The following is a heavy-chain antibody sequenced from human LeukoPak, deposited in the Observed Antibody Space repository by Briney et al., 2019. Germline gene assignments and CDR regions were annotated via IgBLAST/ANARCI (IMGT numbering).Heavy chain of an antibody. V-gene: IGHV3-21*01. J-gene: IGHJ6*02. CDR3: ARPYGSGSPYEWYYGMDV. CDR2: ISSSSSYI. Sequence: GGSLRVSCAASGFTFSSYSMNWVRQAPGNGLEWVSSISSSSSYIYYADSVKGRFTISRDNAKNSLYLQMNSLRAEDTAVYYCARPYGSGSPYEWYYGMDVWGQGTTVTVSS. D-gene: IGHD3-10*01. CDR1: GFTFSSYS.